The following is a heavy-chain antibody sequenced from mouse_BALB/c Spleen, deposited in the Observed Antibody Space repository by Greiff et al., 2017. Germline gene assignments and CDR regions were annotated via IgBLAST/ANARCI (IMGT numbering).Heavy chain of an antibody. J-gene: IGHJ3*01. CDR1: GYTFTDYN. CDR2: IYPYNGGT. D-gene: IGHD2-4*01. CDR3: ARSYDYDRFAY. Sequence: EVKLMESGPELVKPGASVKISCKASGYTFTDYNMHWVKQSHGKSLEWIGYIYPYNGGTGYNQKFKSKATLTVDNSSSTAYMELRSLTSEDSAVYYCARSYDYDRFAYWGQGTLVTVSA. V-gene: IGHV1S29*02.